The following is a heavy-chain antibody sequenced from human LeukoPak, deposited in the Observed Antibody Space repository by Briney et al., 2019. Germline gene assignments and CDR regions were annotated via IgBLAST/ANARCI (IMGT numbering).Heavy chain of an antibody. V-gene: IGHV1-2*02. D-gene: IGHD3-9*01. CDR2: INPNSGGT. CDR1: GYTFTGYY. Sequence: ASVKVSCKASGYTFTGYYMHWVRQAPGQGLEWMGWINPNSGGTNYAQKFQGRVTMTRNTSISTAYMELSRLRSDDTAVYYCARRNILTGYYVGHDTLRNSNYYYYYMDVWGKGTTVTVSS. J-gene: IGHJ6*03. CDR3: ARRNILTGYYVGHDTLRNSNYYYYYMDV.